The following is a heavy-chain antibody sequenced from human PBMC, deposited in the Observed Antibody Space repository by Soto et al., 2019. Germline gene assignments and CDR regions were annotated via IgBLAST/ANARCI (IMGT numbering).Heavy chain of an antibody. J-gene: IGHJ4*02. Sequence: QVQLVESGGGVDQPGRSLRLSCAASGFTFSSYGMHWVRQAPGKGLEWVAVIWYDGSNKYYADSVKGRFTISRDNSKNTLYLQMNSLRAEDTAVYYCARDMDPEYYDFWSGLGYWGQGTLVTVSS. D-gene: IGHD3-3*01. CDR3: ARDMDPEYYDFWSGLGY. CDR2: IWYDGSNK. CDR1: GFTFSSYG. V-gene: IGHV3-33*01.